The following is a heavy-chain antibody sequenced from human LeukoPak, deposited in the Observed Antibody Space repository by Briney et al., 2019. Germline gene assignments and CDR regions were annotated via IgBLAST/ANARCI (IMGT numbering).Heavy chain of an antibody. V-gene: IGHV1-69*05. CDR2: IIPIFGTA. D-gene: IGHD2-2*01. J-gene: IGHJ4*02. Sequence: SVKVSCKASGGTFSSYAISWVRQAPGQGLEWMGGIIPIFGTANYAQKFQGRVTITTDESTSTAYMELSSLRSEDTAVYYCASEYYSSTSCLIGGFDYWGQGTLVTVSS. CDR3: ASEYYSSTSCLIGGFDY. CDR1: GGTFSSYA.